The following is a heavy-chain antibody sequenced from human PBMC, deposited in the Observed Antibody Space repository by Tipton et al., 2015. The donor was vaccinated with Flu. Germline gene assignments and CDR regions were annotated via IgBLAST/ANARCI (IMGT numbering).Heavy chain of an antibody. V-gene: IGHV3-48*03. CDR1: GFTFSSYE. J-gene: IGHJ4*02. D-gene: IGHD7-27*01. CDR3: ATLTGDDY. CDR2: ISSSGSTI. Sequence: SLRLSCAASGFTFSSYEMNWVRQAPGKGLEWLSYISSSGSTISYADSVRGRFTMSRDNAKNSLYLQMNSLRAEDTALYYCATLTGDDYWGQGVLVTVSS.